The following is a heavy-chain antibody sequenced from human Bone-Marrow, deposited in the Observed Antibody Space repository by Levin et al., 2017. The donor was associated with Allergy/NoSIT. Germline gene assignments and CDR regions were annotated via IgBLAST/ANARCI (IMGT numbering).Heavy chain of an antibody. Sequence: PGGSLRLSCAASGFTFSSYSMNWVRQAPGKGLEWVSSISSSSSYIYYADSVKGRFTISRDNAKNSLYLQMNSLRAEDTAVYYCARARRHYYDSSGYQHKGMSNDAFDIWGQGTMVTVSS. CDR1: GFTFSSYS. D-gene: IGHD3-22*01. J-gene: IGHJ3*02. CDR2: ISSSSSYI. CDR3: ARARRHYYDSSGYQHKGMSNDAFDI. V-gene: IGHV3-21*01.